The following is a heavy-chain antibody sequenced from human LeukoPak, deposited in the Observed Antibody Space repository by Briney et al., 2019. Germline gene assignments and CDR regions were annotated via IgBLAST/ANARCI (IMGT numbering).Heavy chain of an antibody. D-gene: IGHD1-26*01. J-gene: IGHJ4*02. CDR3: ALMSSGSSWTFDY. V-gene: IGHV1-69*04. CDR1: GYTFTSYA. CDR2: IIPILSIA. Sequence: SVKVSCKASGYTFTSYAISWVRQAPGQGLEWMGRIIPILSIANYAQKFQGRVTITADKSTSTAYMELSSLRSEDTAVYYCALMSSGSSWTFDYWGQGTLVTVSS.